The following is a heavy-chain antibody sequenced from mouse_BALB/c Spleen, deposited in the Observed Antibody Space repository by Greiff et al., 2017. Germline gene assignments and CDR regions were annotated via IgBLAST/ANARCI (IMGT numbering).Heavy chain of an antibody. Sequence: EVQGVESGGGLVKPGGSLKLSCAASGFTFSSYTMSWVRQTPEKRLEWVATISSGGSYTYYPDSVKGRFTISRDNAKNTLYLQMSSLKSEDTAMYYCTRGTYDYDVGGYWGQGTSVTVSS. CDR1: GFTFSSYT. CDR2: ISSGGSYT. V-gene: IGHV5-6-4*01. J-gene: IGHJ4*01. D-gene: IGHD2-4*01. CDR3: TRGTYDYDVGGY.